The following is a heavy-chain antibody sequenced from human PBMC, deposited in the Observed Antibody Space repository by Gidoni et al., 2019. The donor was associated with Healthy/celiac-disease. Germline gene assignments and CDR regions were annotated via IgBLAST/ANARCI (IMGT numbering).Heavy chain of an antibody. V-gene: IGHV3-48*03. CDR2: ISSSGSTI. Sequence: EVQLVESGGGLVQPGGSLRLSCAASGFTFSSYEMNWVRQAPGKGLEWFSYISSSGSTIYYADSVKGRFTISRDNAKNSLYLQMNSLRAEDTAVYYCARYCGGDCYFGAPDAFDIWGQGTMVTVSS. CDR3: ARYCGGDCYFGAPDAFDI. J-gene: IGHJ3*02. D-gene: IGHD2-21*02. CDR1: GFTFSSYE.